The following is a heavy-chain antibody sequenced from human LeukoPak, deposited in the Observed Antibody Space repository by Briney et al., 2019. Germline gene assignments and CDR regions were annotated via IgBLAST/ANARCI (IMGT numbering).Heavy chain of an antibody. Sequence: PGGSLRLSCAASGFTFSSYSRKWVRQAPGKGLEWVSSISSSSSYIYYADSVKGRFTISRDNAKNSLFLQMNSLRAEDTAVYYCARDQGWNYQWGDVWGKGTTVTVSS. V-gene: IGHV3-21*01. J-gene: IGHJ6*04. CDR2: ISSSSSYI. CDR1: GFTFSSYS. D-gene: IGHD1-7*01. CDR3: ARDQGWNYQWGDV.